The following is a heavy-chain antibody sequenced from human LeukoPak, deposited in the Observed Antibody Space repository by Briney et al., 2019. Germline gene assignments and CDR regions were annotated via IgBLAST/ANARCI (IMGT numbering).Heavy chain of an antibody. V-gene: IGHV3-23*01. CDR3: ARRTYYYDSSGP. D-gene: IGHD3-22*01. CDR1: GFTFSSYA. J-gene: IGHJ5*02. Sequence: GGSLRLSCAASGFTFSSYAMSWVRQAPGKGLEWVSAISGSGGSTYYADSVKGRFTISRDNSKDTLYLQMNSLRAEDTAVYYCARRTYYYDSSGPWGQGTLVTVSS. CDR2: ISGSGGST.